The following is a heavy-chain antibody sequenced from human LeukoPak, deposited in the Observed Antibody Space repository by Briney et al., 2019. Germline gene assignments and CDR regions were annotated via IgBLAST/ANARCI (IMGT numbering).Heavy chain of an antibody. J-gene: IGHJ5*02. CDR3: ARERSSSGGHNWFDP. D-gene: IGHD4-23*01. Sequence: NPSETLSLTCTVSGGYIITSGHYWGWIRQPPGKGLEWIGSVYYTGVTSTNPFFRSRMSISVDTSKNQFSLNPTSVTAADAAVYYCARERSSSGGHNWFDPWGQGTLVTVSS. CDR1: GGYIITSGHY. CDR2: VYYTGVT. V-gene: IGHV4-39*07.